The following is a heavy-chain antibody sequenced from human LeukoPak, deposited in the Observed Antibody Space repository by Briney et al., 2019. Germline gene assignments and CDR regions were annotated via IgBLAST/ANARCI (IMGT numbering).Heavy chain of an antibody. CDR1: GYTFTGYY. CDR3: AGFGSYDSSGYCY. D-gene: IGHD3-22*01. CDR2: INPNSGGT. Sequence: ASVKVSCKASGYTFTGYYMHWVRQAPGQGLEWMGWINPNSGGTNYAQKFQGRVTMTRDTSISTAYMELSRLRSDDTAVYYCAGFGSYDSSGYCYWGQGTLVTVSS. J-gene: IGHJ4*02. V-gene: IGHV1-2*02.